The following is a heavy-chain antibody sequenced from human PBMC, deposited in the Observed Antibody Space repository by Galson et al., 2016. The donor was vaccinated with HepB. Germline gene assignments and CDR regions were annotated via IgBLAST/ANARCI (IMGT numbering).Heavy chain of an antibody. CDR3: AKGGFTSSPLPWPRTGANWFDP. Sequence: SLRLSCAASGFSFSDYAMIWVRQAPGKGLEWVSSISGSGGGTYYADSVKGRFTISRDNSKNVVSLQMNSLRAEDTALYYCAKGGFTSSPLPWPRTGANWFDPWGQGTLVTVSS. J-gene: IGHJ5*02. CDR2: ISGSGGGT. V-gene: IGHV3-23*01. D-gene: IGHD6-6*01. CDR1: GFSFSDYA.